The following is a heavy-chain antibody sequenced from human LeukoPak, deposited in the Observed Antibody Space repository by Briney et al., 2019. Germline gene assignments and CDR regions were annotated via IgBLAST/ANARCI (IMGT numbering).Heavy chain of an antibody. CDR1: GFTFSRYW. J-gene: IGHJ4*02. V-gene: IGHV3-7*01. Sequence: GGSLRLSCAASGFTFSRYWMNWVRQAPGKGLEWVANIRQDGSERYYVASVRGRFTISRDNAKNSLSLQMNSLRAEDTATYYCARDWDNSGHFDYWGQGTLVSVFS. D-gene: IGHD5-12*01. CDR3: ARDWDNSGHFDY. CDR2: IRQDGSER.